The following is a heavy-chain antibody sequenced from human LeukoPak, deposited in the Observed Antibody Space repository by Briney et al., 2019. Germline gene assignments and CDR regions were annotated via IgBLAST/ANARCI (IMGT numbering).Heavy chain of an antibody. V-gene: IGHV3-30*02. CDR3: AKEKSGYDSPPFDP. Sequence: GGSPRLSCAASGFTFSSYGMHWVRQAPGKGLEWVAFIQYDGNNKYYADSVKGRFTISRDNSKNTLYLQMISLRAEDTAVYYCAKEKSGYDSPPFDPWGQGTLVTVSS. D-gene: IGHD5-12*01. CDR2: IQYDGNNK. J-gene: IGHJ5*02. CDR1: GFTFSSYG.